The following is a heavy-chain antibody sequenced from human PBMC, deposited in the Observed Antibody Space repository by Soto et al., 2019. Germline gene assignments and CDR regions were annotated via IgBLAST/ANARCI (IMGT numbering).Heavy chain of an antibody. J-gene: IGHJ4*02. Sequence: QVQLVESGGGVVQPGTSLRLSCAASGFTFRTSVIHWVRQAPGKGLEWLAVIASDSSYKNCTGSVKGRFTISRDNSKSTLYLEMSSLRAEDTAVYYCANEYTAHRHFDYWGLGTLVTVSP. CDR1: GFTFRTSV. D-gene: IGHD5-18*01. CDR2: IASDSSYK. V-gene: IGHV3-30*18. CDR3: ANEYTAHRHFDY.